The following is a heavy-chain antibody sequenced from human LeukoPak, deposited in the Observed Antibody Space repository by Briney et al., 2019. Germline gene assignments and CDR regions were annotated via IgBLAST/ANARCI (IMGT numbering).Heavy chain of an antibody. D-gene: IGHD4-17*01. CDR1: GFTFSSYA. CDR3: AREAVTRNYFDY. J-gene: IGHJ4*02. Sequence: GGSLRLSCAASGFTFSSYAMNWVRQAPGKGLEWVSAISGGGNTYYADSVKGRFTISRDNSKNTLYLQMNSLRAEDTAVYYCAREAVTRNYFDYWGQGTLVTVSS. CDR2: ISGGGNT. V-gene: IGHV3-23*01.